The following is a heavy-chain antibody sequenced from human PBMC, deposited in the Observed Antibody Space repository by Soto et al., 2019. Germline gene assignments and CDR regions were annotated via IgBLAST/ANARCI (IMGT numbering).Heavy chain of an antibody. V-gene: IGHV3-33*01. D-gene: IGHD4-17*01. J-gene: IGHJ6*02. CDR1: GFTFSSYG. CDR2: IWYDGSNK. Sequence: QVQLVESGGGVVQPGRSLRLSCAASGFTFSSYGMHGVRQAPGKGLGWVAVIWYDGSNKYYADSVKGRFTISRDNSKNTLYLQMNSLRAEDTAVYYCARDPCGYGDYVRCYYYGMDVWGQGTTVTVSS. CDR3: ARDPCGYGDYVRCYYYGMDV.